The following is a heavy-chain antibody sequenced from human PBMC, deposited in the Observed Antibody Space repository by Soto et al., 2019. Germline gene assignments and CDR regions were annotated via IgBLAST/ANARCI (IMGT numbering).Heavy chain of an antibody. D-gene: IGHD6-19*01. J-gene: IGHJ6*02. Sequence: GGSLRLSCAASGFTFSSYDMHWVRQATGKGLEWVSAIGTAGDTYYPGSVKGRFTISRENAKNSLYLQMNSLRAGDTAVYYCVRESPRYSSGWYPRLNYYGMDVWGQGTTVTVSS. CDR1: GFTFSSYD. CDR2: IGTAGDT. V-gene: IGHV3-13*01. CDR3: VRESPRYSSGWYPRLNYYGMDV.